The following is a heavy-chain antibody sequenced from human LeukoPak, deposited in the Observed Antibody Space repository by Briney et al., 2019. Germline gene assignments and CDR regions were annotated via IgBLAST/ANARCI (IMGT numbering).Heavy chain of an antibody. J-gene: IGHJ3*02. V-gene: IGHV4-4*07. CDR2: IYTSGST. Sequence: SETLSLTCTVSGGSISSYYWSWIRQPAGKGLEWIGRIYTSGSTNYNPSLKSRVTMSVDTSKNQFSLKLSSVTAADTAVYYCARDPGSGSSSWYLNAFDIWGQGTMVTVSS. D-gene: IGHD6-13*01. CDR1: GGSISSYY. CDR3: ARDPGSGSSSWYLNAFDI.